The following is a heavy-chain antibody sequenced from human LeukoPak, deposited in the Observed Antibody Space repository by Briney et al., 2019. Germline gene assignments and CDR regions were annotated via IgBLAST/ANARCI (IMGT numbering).Heavy chain of an antibody. CDR2: ISSSSSTI. CDR3: ARGIQYYYDRSEGFDP. V-gene: IGHV3-48*01. D-gene: IGHD3-22*01. J-gene: IGHJ5*02. CDR1: GFTFSSYS. Sequence: GGSLRLSCAASGFTFSSYSMNWVRQAPVKGLEWVSYISSSSSTIYYADSVKGRFTISRDNAKNSLYLQMNSLRAEDTAVYYCARGIQYYYDRSEGFDPWGQGTLVTVSS.